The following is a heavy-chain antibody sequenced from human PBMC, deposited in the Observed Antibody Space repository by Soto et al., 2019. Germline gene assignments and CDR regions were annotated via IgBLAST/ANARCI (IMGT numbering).Heavy chain of an antibody. CDR3: AKDPATYCSSTSCYTILGMDV. J-gene: IGHJ6*02. CDR2: INPNSGGT. Sequence: ASVKFSCKASGYTFTGYYMHWVRQAPGQGLEWMGWINPNSGGTNYAQKFQGRVTMTRDTSISTAYMELSRLRSDDTAVYYCAKDPATYCSSTSCYTILGMDVWGQGTTVTVS. V-gene: IGHV1-2*02. D-gene: IGHD2-2*02. CDR1: GYTFTGYY.